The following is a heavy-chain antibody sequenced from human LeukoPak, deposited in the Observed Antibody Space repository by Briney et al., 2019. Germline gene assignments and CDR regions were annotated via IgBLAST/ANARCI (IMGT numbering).Heavy chain of an antibody. CDR1: GGSLSGYY. J-gene: IGHJ4*02. V-gene: IGHV4-34*01. CDR2: INHSGST. D-gene: IGHD3-9*01. CDR3: ARGQKYDILTGYYSPFDY. Sequence: SETLSLTCAVYGGSLSGYYWSWIRQPPGKGLEWIGEINHSGSTNYNPSLKSRVTISVDTSKNQFSLKLSSVTAADTAVYYCARGQKYDILTGYYSPFDYWGQGTLVTVSS.